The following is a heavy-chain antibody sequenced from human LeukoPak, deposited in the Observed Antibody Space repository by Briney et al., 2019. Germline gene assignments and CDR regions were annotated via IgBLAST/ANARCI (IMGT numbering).Heavy chain of an antibody. D-gene: IGHD3-10*01. CDR2: IHDSGST. V-gene: IGHV4-31*11. CDR3: ARGGSGNPPYYFDY. Sequence: PSQTLSLTCAVSGGSITSGNYYWRWIRQHPGEGLEWIGYIHDSGSTDYIPSLESRLTISVDTSKNQFSLRLSSVTAADTAVYYCARGGSGNPPYYFDYWGQGTLVTVSS. J-gene: IGHJ4*02. CDR1: GGSITSGNYY.